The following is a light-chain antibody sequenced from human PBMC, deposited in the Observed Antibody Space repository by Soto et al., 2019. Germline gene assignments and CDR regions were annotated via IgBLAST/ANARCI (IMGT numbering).Light chain of an antibody. J-gene: IGKJ1*01. CDR1: QSVSSN. CDR2: GAS. CDR3: QQCSYWPGT. V-gene: IGKV3D-15*01. Sequence: EIVMTQSPATLSVSPGERATLSCRASQSVSSNLAWYQQRPGQAPRLLIYGASTRATGIPARFNGSGSGTEFTVTINSLQSEDFAIYYCQQCSYWPGTFGQGTKVEIK.